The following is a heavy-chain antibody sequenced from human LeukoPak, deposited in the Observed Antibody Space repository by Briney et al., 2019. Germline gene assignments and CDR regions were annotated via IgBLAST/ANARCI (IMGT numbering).Heavy chain of an antibody. CDR3: ARWRGSTSERSDY. CDR2: IKQDGSAK. V-gene: IGHV3-7*01. CDR1: GFTFSDYW. D-gene: IGHD2-2*01. J-gene: IGHJ4*02. Sequence: GGSLRLSCTASGFTFSDYWMTWVRQAPGKGLEWVANIKQDGSAKYYVDSVKGRFTISRDNAKNSLYLQMDSLRVEDTATYYCARWRGSTSERSDYWGQGTLVTVPS.